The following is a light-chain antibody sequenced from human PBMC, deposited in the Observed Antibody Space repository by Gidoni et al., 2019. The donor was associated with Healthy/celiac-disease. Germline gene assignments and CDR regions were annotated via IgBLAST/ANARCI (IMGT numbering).Light chain of an antibody. Sequence: LTQPPSVSGAPGQRVTISCTGSSSNIGAGYDVHGYQQLPGTAPKLLIYGNSNRPSGVPDRFSGSKSGTSASLAITGLQAEDEADYYCQSYDSSLSVVFGGGTKLTVL. CDR2: GNS. CDR3: QSYDSSLSVV. V-gene: IGLV1-40*01. J-gene: IGLJ2*01. CDR1: SSNIGAGYD.